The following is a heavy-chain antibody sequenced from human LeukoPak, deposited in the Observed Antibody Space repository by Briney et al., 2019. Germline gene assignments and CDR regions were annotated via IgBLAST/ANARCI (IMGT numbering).Heavy chain of an antibody. CDR2: IYYSGST. D-gene: IGHD5-24*01. CDR3: ARNRMATIVHDAYDI. V-gene: IGHV4-59*01. J-gene: IGHJ3*02. CDR1: DGSISSYY. Sequence: SETLSLTCTVSDGSISSYYWSWIRQPPGEGLEWIGYIYYSGSTNYNPSLKSRVTISVDTSKNQFSLKLSSVTAADTAVYYCARNRMATIVHDAYDIWGQGTMVTVSS.